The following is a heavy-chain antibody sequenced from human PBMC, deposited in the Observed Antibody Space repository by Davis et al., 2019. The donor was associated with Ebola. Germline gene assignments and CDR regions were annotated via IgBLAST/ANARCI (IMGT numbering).Heavy chain of an antibody. J-gene: IGHJ6*02. Sequence: PSETLSLTCAVYGGSFSGYYWSWIRQPPGKGLEWIGEINHSGSTNYNPSLKSRVTISVDTSKNQFSLKLSSVTAADTAVYYCASVRSGVRPGMDVWGQGTTVTVSS. CDR1: GGSFSGYY. CDR3: ASVRSGVRPGMDV. CDR2: INHSGST. V-gene: IGHV4-34*01. D-gene: IGHD2-15*01.